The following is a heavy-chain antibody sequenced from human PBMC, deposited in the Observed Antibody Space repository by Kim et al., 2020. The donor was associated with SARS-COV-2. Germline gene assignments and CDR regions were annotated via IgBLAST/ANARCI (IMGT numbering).Heavy chain of an antibody. J-gene: IGHJ5*02. V-gene: IGHV3-73*01. D-gene: IGHD6-13*01. CDR2: IRSKANSYAT. Sequence: GGSLRLSCAASGFTFSGSAMHWVRQASGKGLEWVGRIRSKANSYATAYAASVKGRFTISRDDSKNTAYLQMNSLKTEDTAVYYCTRPLYSSSWNWFDPWGQGTLVTVSS. CDR1: GFTFSGSA. CDR3: TRPLYSSSWNWFDP.